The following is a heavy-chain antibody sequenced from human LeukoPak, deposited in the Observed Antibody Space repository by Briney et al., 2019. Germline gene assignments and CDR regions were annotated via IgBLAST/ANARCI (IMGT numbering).Heavy chain of an antibody. V-gene: IGHV4-31*03. CDR1: GGSISSGGYY. CDR3: ARFVAATLDVDY. J-gene: IGHJ4*02. D-gene: IGHD2-15*01. CDR2: IYYSGST. Sequence: SQTLSLTCTVSGGSISSGGYYWSWIRQHPGKGLEWIGYIYYSGSTYYNPSLKSRVTISVDTSKNQFSLKLSSVTAADTAVYYCARFVAATLDVDYWGQGTLVTVSS.